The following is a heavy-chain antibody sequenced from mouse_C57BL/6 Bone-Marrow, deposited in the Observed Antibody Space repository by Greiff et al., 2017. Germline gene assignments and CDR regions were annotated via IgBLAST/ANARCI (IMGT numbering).Heavy chain of an antibody. CDR2: ISSGGSYT. D-gene: IGHD3-2*01. CDR3: ARQDSGFNFDY. J-gene: IGHJ2*01. Sequence: EVKLMESGGDLVKPGASLKLSCAASGFTFSSYGMSWVRQTPDKRLEWVATISSGGSYTYYPDSVKGRFTISRDNAKNTLYLQMSSLKSEDTALYYSARQDSGFNFDYWGQGTTLTVSS. V-gene: IGHV5-6*01. CDR1: GFTFSSYG.